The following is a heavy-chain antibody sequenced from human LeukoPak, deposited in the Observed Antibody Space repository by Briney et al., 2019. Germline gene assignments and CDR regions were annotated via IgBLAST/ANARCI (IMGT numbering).Heavy chain of an antibody. D-gene: IGHD2-2*01. CDR1: GGSISSYY. CDR2: MYYSGST. CDR3: ARDPTSWQGADY. Sequence: SSETLSLTCTVSGGSISSYYWSWIRQPPGKGLEWIGYMYYSGSTNYNPSLKSRVTISVDTSKNQFSLRLTSVTAADTAVYYCARDPTSWQGADYWGQGTLVTVSS. J-gene: IGHJ4*02. V-gene: IGHV4-59*12.